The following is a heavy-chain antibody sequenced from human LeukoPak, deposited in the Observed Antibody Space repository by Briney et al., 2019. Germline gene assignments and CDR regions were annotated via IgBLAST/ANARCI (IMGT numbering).Heavy chain of an antibody. D-gene: IGHD3-22*01. Sequence: GGSLRLSCAASGFTFSSYGMHWVRQAPGKGLEWVAVISYDGSNKYYADSVKGRFTISRDNSKNTLFLQMNSLRAEDTALYYCAKGSSGYFVDLWGQGTLVTVSS. V-gene: IGHV3-30*18. CDR3: AKGSSGYFVDL. J-gene: IGHJ5*02. CDR2: ISYDGSNK. CDR1: GFTFSSYG.